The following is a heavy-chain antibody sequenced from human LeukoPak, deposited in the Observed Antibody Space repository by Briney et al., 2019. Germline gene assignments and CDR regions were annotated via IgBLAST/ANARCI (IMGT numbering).Heavy chain of an antibody. Sequence: GGSLRLSCAASGFTFSSYGMHWARQAPGKGLEWVAVIWYDGSNKYYADSVKGRFTISRDNSKNTLYLQMNSLRAEDTAVYYCASCLGIAAAYLGDYYYYGMDVWGQGTTVTVSS. V-gene: IGHV3-33*01. CDR2: IWYDGSNK. CDR3: ASCLGIAAAYLGDYYYYGMDV. J-gene: IGHJ6*02. D-gene: IGHD6-13*01. CDR1: GFTFSSYG.